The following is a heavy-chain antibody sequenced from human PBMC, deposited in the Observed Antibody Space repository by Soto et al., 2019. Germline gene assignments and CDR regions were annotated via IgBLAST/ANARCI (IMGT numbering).Heavy chain of an antibody. Sequence: ASVKVSSKASGYTFTSYALHWVRQAPGQRLEWMGWINAGNGNTKYSQKFQGRVTITRDTSASTAYMELSSLRSEDTAVYYCARCILTGDLTGAYWGQGTLVTVSS. V-gene: IGHV1-3*01. CDR2: INAGNGNT. J-gene: IGHJ4*02. D-gene: IGHD3-9*01. CDR3: ARCILTGDLTGAY. CDR1: GYTFTSYA.